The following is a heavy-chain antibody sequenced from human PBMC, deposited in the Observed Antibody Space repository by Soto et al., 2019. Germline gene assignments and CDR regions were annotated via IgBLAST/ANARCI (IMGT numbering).Heavy chain of an antibody. Sequence: ASVKVSCKASGSTFTSYGISWVRQAPGQGLEWMGWISAYNGNTKYAQKLQGRVTMTTDTSTSTAYMGLRRLRADDTAVYYCATGSSPAYYYDSSGYSPAFYWGQGTLVTVSA. V-gene: IGHV1-18*04. J-gene: IGHJ4*02. CDR3: ATGSSPAYYYDSSGYSPAFY. D-gene: IGHD3-22*01. CDR2: ISAYNGNT. CDR1: GSTFTSYG.